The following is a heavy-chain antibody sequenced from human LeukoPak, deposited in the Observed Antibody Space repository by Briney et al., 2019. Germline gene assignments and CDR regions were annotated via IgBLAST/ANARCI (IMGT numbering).Heavy chain of an antibody. V-gene: IGHV3-66*04. CDR3: ARQYNYGYYYFDY. Sequence: GGSLRLSCAVSEFTVSSNYMRWVGQAPGRGRDWVAVVYSGGSTYYADSVQGRFTIYRDNSKNTLYLHMNSLRARHTHVYFCARQYNYGYYYFDYWRQGTLVTVPS. J-gene: IGHJ4*02. CDR2: VYSGGST. CDR1: EFTVSSNY. D-gene: IGHD5-18*01.